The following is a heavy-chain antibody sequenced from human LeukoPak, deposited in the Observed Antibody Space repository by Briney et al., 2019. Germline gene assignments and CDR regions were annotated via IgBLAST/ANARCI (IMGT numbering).Heavy chain of an antibody. CDR1: GYTFTSYG. V-gene: IGHV1-18*01. Sequence: GASVKVSCKASGYTFTSYGISWVRQAPGQGLEWMGWISAYNGNTNYAQKLQGRVTMTTDTSTSTAYMELRSLRSDDTAVYHCAIPRAGKPYFDYWGQGTLVTVSS. CDR2: ISAYNGNT. CDR3: AIPRAGKPYFDY. J-gene: IGHJ4*02. D-gene: IGHD1-14*01.